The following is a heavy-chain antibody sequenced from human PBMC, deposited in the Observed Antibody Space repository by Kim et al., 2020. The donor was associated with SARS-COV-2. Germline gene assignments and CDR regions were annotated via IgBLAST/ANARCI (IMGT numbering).Heavy chain of an antibody. Sequence: GGSLRLSCAASGFTFSSYAMSWVRQAPGKGLEWVSAISGSGGSTYYADSVKGRFTISRDNSKNTLYLQMNSLRAEDTAVYYCAKDRAYCGGDCYSALPRPYFDYWGQGTLVTVSS. V-gene: IGHV3-23*01. J-gene: IGHJ4*02. D-gene: IGHD2-21*02. CDR1: GFTFSSYA. CDR2: ISGSGGST. CDR3: AKDRAYCGGDCYSALPRPYFDY.